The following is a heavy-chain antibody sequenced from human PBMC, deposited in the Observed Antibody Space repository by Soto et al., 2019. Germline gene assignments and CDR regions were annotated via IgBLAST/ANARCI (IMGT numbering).Heavy chain of an antibody. CDR2: IYYSGST. CDR3: ARADSNYEAYYYYYYMDV. CDR1: GGSISSYY. J-gene: IGHJ6*03. V-gene: IGHV4-59*01. D-gene: IGHD4-4*01. Sequence: SETLSLTCTVSGGSISSYYWSWIRQPPGKGLEWIGYIYYSGSTNYNPSLKSRVTISVDTSKNQFSLKLSSVTAADTAVYYCARADSNYEAYYYYYYMDVWGKGTTVTVSS.